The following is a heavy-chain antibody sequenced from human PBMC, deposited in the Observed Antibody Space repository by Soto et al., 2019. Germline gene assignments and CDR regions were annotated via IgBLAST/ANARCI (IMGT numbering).Heavy chain of an antibody. CDR2: TYYRSKWYN. CDR1: GDSVSSNSAA. J-gene: IGHJ6*02. CDR3: AGVTGSHYYYYGMDV. V-gene: IGHV6-1*01. Sequence: QVQLQQSGPGLVKPSQTLSLTCAISGDSVSSNSAAWTWIRQSPSRGLEWLGRTYYRSKWYNDYVISVNIRIAIYPATSTTQCSLQLNFGTPEDTAVSYYAGVTGSHYYYYGMDVWGQGTTVTVSS. D-gene: IGHD5-18*01.